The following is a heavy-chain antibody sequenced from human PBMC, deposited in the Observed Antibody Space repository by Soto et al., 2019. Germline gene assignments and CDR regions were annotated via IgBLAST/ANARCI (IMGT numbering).Heavy chain of an antibody. J-gene: IGHJ4*02. Sequence: PGGSLRLSCAASRFTFSSYAMHWVRQAPGKGLEYVSAISSNGGSTYYANSVKGRLTISRDNSKNTLYLQMNSLRAEDTAVYYCARHGYNYGGGYFDYWGQGTLVTVSS. CDR2: ISSNGGST. V-gene: IGHV3-64*01. CDR1: RFTFSSYA. D-gene: IGHD5-18*01. CDR3: ARHGYNYGGGYFDY.